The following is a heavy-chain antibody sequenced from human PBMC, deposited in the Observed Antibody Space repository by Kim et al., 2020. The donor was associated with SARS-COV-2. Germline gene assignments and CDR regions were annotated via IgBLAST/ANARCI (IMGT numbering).Heavy chain of an antibody. D-gene: IGHD2-2*01. V-gene: IGHV4-31*03. Sequence: SETLSLTCTVSGGSISSGGYDWSWSRQHPGKGLEWIGYIYYRGSTYYNPFLKSRDTISVDTSKNQFSLKLSSVTAADTPVYYCARVATYCSSTSCFRDWGPGTLLPVSS. CDR2: IYYRGST. J-gene: IGHJ4*02. CDR3: ARVATYCSSTSCFRD. CDR1: GGSISSGGYD.